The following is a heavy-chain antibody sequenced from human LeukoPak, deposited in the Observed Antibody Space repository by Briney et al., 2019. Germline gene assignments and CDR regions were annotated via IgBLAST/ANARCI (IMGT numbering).Heavy chain of an antibody. D-gene: IGHD2-21*02. J-gene: IGHJ6*02. Sequence: GASVKVSCKASGYTFTSYGISWVRQAPGQGLEWMGWISAYNGNTNYAQKLQGRVTMTTDTSTSTAYMELRSLRSDDTAVYYCARDELIMVVTAISPYYYYGMDVWGQGTTVTVSS. CDR2: ISAYNGNT. V-gene: IGHV1-18*04. CDR3: ARDELIMVVTAISPYYYYGMDV. CDR1: GYTFTSYG.